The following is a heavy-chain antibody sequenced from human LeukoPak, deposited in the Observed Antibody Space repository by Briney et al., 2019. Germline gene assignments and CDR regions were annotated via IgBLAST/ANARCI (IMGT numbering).Heavy chain of an antibody. V-gene: IGHV1-2*02. D-gene: IGHD2-2*01. CDR1: GYTFSSYD. Sequence: ASVKVSCKASGYTFSSYDINWVRQAPGQGLEWMGWINPNSGGTNYAQKFQGRVTMTRDTSISTAYMELSRLRSDDTAVYYCARVTCSSTSCLFDPWGQGTLVTVSS. CDR2: INPNSGGT. J-gene: IGHJ5*02. CDR3: ARVTCSSTSCLFDP.